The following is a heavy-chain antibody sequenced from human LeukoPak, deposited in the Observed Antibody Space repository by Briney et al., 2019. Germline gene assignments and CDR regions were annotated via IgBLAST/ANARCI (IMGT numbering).Heavy chain of an antibody. CDR2: IYYGGST. J-gene: IGHJ4*02. CDR1: GGSISSYY. D-gene: IGHD6-19*01. CDR3: ARGLAGSFFFD. V-gene: IGHV4-59*01. Sequence: SETLSLTCTVSGGSISSYYWSWIRQPPGKGLEWIGYIYYGGSTNYNPSLKSRVTISVDTSKNQFSLKLSSVTAADTAVYYCARGLAGSFFFDWGQGTLVTVSS.